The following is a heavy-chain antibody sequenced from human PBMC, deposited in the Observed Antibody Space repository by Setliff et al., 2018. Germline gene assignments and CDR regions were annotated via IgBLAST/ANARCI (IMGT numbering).Heavy chain of an antibody. V-gene: IGHV4-59*01. D-gene: IGHD3-16*01. CDR3: ARGGVLGTGDFDY. J-gene: IGHJ4*02. Sequence: KTSETLSLTCTVSGGPISSYFWSWIRQSPGKGLEWIGYTSNLGITSYNPSLKGRVTISVDTSKSQFSLKLSSVTAADTAVYFCARGGVLGTGDFDYWGQGTLVTVSS. CDR1: GGPISSYF. CDR2: TSNLGIT.